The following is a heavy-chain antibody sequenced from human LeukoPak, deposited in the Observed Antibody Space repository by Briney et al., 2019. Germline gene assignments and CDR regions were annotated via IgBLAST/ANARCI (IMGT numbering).Heavy chain of an antibody. V-gene: IGHV3-9*01. CDR3: AAQGIAAD. CDR1: GFTFDDYA. CDR2: ISWNSGTI. D-gene: IGHD6-13*01. Sequence: GGSLRLSCAASGFTFDDYAMHWVRQTPGKGLEWVSGISWNSGTIAYADSVKGRFTISRDNAKNSLYLQMNTLRAEDSALYYCAAQGIAADWGQGTLVTVSS. J-gene: IGHJ4*02.